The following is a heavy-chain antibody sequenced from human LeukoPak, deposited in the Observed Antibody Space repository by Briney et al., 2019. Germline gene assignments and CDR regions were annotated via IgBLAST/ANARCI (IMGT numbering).Heavy chain of an antibody. J-gene: IGHJ4*02. D-gene: IGHD2-15*01. CDR1: GFTFSSYP. CDR2: ISTDSTYT. Sequence: GGSLRLSCAASGFTFSSYPMSWVRQAPGKGLEWVSIISTDSTYTFYAHSVKGRFTISRDNSKDTLYLQMSSLRVEDTAVYFCAKGEGYCGGGTCYRYFDSWSQGTLVTVSS. V-gene: IGHV3-23*01. CDR3: AKGEGYCGGGTCYRYFDS.